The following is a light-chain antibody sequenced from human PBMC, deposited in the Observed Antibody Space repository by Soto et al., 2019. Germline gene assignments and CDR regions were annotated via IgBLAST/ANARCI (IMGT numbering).Light chain of an antibody. CDR2: DAS. CDR3: QQRSNWPPWT. J-gene: IGKJ1*01. V-gene: IGKV3-11*01. CDR1: QSVSSY. Sequence: PGERATLSCRASQSVSSYLAWYKQKPGQAPRLLIYDASNRATGIPARFSGSGSGTDFTLTISSLEPEDFAVYYCQQRSNWPPWTFGQGTKVEIK.